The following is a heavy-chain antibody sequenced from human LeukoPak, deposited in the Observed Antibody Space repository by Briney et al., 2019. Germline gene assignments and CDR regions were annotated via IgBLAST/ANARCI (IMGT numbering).Heavy chain of an antibody. CDR3: AIQGDRRGYSTLDY. Sequence: SETLSLTYTVSGDSISSSLYYWGWIRQPRGRGLEWIGTIYYSETTYYNPSLKSRVTISVDTSKIQFALKLSSVTAADTAVYYCAIQGDRRGYSTLDYWGQGTLVTVSS. CDR1: GDSISSSLYY. V-gene: IGHV4-39*01. D-gene: IGHD3-22*01. CDR2: IYYSETT. J-gene: IGHJ4*02.